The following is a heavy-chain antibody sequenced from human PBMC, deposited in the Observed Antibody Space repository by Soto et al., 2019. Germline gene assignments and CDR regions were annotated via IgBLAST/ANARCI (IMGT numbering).Heavy chain of an antibody. J-gene: IGHJ3*02. CDR3: ASGNGNDTAMVTTAFDI. D-gene: IGHD5-18*01. Sequence: ASVKVSCKASGGTFSSYAISWVRQAPGQGLEWMGGIIPIFGTANYAQKFQGRVTITADESTSTAYMELSSLRSEDTAVYYCASGNGNDTAMVTTAFDIWGQGTMVTV. CDR2: IIPIFGTA. CDR1: GGTFSSYA. V-gene: IGHV1-69*13.